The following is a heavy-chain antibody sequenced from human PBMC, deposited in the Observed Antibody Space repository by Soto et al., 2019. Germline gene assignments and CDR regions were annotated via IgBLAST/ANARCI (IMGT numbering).Heavy chain of an antibody. J-gene: IGHJ6*02. CDR3: ARTAAAGKYYYGMDV. D-gene: IGHD6-13*01. CDR2: IYPGDSDT. V-gene: IGHV5-51*01. CDR1: GYSFTSYW. Sequence: EVQLVQSGAEVKKPGESLKISCKGSGYSFTSYWIGWVRQMPGKGLELMGIIYPGDSDTRSSPSFQGQVTISADKSISTAYLQWSSLKASDTAMYYCARTAAAGKYYYGMDVWGQGTTVTVSS.